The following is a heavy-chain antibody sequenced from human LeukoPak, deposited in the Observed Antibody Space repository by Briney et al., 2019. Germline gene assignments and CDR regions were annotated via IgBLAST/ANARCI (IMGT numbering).Heavy chain of an antibody. J-gene: IGHJ4*02. Sequence: GGSLRLSCAASGFTFSSYAMSWVRQALGKGLEWVSAISGSGGSTYYADSVKGRFTISRDNSKNTLYLQMNSLRTEDTAVYYCARGGSYQLLSIYFDYWGQGTLVTVSS. D-gene: IGHD2-2*01. CDR1: GFTFSSYA. CDR2: ISGSGGST. V-gene: IGHV3-23*01. CDR3: ARGGSYQLLSIYFDY.